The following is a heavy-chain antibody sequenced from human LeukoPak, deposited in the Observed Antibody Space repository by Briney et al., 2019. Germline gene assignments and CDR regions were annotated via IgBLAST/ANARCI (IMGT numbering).Heavy chain of an antibody. V-gene: IGHV4-39*01. D-gene: IGHD6-19*01. Sequence: KPSETXSLTCTVSGGSISRFSYYWAWIRQPPGKGLEWIGSFYYPGSTYFNPSLKSRLTIFADTSKNQFSLKLSSVTAADTAVYYCARHSTGWLLDSWGQGTLVTVSS. J-gene: IGHJ4*02. CDR3: ARHSTGWLLDS. CDR1: GGSISRFSYY. CDR2: FYYPGST.